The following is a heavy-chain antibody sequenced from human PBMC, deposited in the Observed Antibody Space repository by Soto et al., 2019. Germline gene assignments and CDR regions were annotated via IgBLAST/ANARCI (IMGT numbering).Heavy chain of an antibody. CDR1: GFTFSSYS. Sequence: GGSLRLSCAASGFTFSSYSMNWVRQAPGKGLEWVSYISSSSSTIYYADSVKGRFTISRDNAKNSLYLQMNSLRDEDTAVYYCARVKAPLIIAVAGTNYGMGVWGQGTTVTVSS. CDR3: ARVKAPLIIAVAGTNYGMGV. CDR2: ISSSSSTI. J-gene: IGHJ6*02. V-gene: IGHV3-48*02. D-gene: IGHD6-19*01.